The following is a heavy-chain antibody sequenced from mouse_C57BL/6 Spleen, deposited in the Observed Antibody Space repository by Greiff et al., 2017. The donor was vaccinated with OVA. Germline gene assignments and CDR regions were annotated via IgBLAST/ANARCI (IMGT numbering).Heavy chain of an antibody. Sequence: QVTLKESGAELVRPGASVTLSCKASGYTFTDYEMHWVKQTPVHGLEWIGAIDPETGGTAYNQKFKGKAILTADKSSSTAYMELRSLTSEDSAVYYCTRWLRLSFDYWGQGTTLTVSS. CDR3: TRWLRLSFDY. J-gene: IGHJ2*01. V-gene: IGHV1-15*01. D-gene: IGHD2-2*01. CDR2: IDPETGGT. CDR1: GYTFTDYE.